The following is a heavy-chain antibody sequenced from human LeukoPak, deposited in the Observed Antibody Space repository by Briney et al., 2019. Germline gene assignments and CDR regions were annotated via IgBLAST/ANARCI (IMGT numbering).Heavy chain of an antibody. Sequence: SETLSLTCTVSGCSISSSSYYWGWLRQPPGKGLEWIGSIYYSGSTYYNPSLKSLVTISVDTSKNQFSLKLPSVTASDTGVYYCGRAPIDVADTSAFCIWGQGTLVTVSS. CDR2: IYYSGST. J-gene: IGHJ3*02. D-gene: IGHD6-19*01. CDR3: GRAPIDVADTSAFCI. V-gene: IGHV4-39*07. CDR1: GCSISSSSYY.